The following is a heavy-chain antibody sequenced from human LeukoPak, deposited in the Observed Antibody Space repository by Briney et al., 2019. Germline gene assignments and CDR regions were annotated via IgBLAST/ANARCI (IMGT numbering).Heavy chain of an antibody. CDR2: IYYSGST. V-gene: IGHV4-31*03. D-gene: IGHD3-10*01. Sequence: SETLSLTCTVSGGSISSGGYYWSWIRQHPGKGLEWIGYIYYSGSTYYNPSLKSRVTISVDTSKNQFSLKLSSVTAADTAVYYCARISGSYYNEAFDIWGQGTMVTVSS. CDR1: GGSISSGGYY. CDR3: ARISGSYYNEAFDI. J-gene: IGHJ3*02.